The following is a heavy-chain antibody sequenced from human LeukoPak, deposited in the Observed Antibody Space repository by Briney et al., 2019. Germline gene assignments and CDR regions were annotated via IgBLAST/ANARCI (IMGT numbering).Heavy chain of an antibody. CDR2: IYYSGST. V-gene: IGHV4-59*08. CDR3: ARYYDGSYAFDI. D-gene: IGHD3-22*01. J-gene: IGHJ3*02. CDR1: GVSISSYY. Sequence: SETLSLTCTVSGVSISSYYWSWIRQPPGKGLEWIGYIYYSGSTNYNPSLKSRVTISVDTSKNQFSLKLSSVTAADTAVYYCARYYDGSYAFDIWGQGTMVTVSS.